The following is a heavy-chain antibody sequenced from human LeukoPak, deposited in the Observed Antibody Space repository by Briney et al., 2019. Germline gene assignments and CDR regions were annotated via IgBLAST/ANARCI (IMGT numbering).Heavy chain of an antibody. Sequence: SVKVSCKASGGTFSSYAISWVRQAPGQGPEWMGGIIPIFGTANYAQKFQGRVTITADESTSTAYMELSSLRSEDTAVYYCARVRTRILHNGDAFDIWGQGTMVTVSS. CDR3: ARVRTRILHNGDAFDI. CDR1: GGTFSSYA. V-gene: IGHV1-69*13. D-gene: IGHD2-15*01. J-gene: IGHJ3*02. CDR2: IIPIFGTA.